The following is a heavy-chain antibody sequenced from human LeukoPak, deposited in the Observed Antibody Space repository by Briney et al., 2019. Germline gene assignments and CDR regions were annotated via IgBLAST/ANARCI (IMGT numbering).Heavy chain of an antibody. CDR1: DYNFNTYN. Sequence: LYYPAHDYNFNTYNMNYVRHPPGKGQEWISYISTSSGPISYADSVKGRFTISRDNANNSLYLQMNSLRAEDTAVYYCARDRADIVVALDYWGQGTLVTVSS. CDR3: ARDRADIVVALDY. V-gene: IGHV3-48*01. J-gene: IGHJ4*02. CDR2: ISTSSGPI. D-gene: IGHD2-15*01.